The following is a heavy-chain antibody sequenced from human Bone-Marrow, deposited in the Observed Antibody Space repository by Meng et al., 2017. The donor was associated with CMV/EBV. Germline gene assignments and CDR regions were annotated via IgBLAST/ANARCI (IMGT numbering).Heavy chain of an antibody. J-gene: IGHJ4*02. Sequence: GGSLRLSCAASGFTVSSNYMSWVRQAPGKGLEWVSVIYSGGSTYYADSVKGRFTISRDNFKNTLYLQMNSLRAEDTAVYYCARDPDSSGYYDYWGQGTLVTFSS. CDR2: IYSGGST. CDR1: GFTVSSNY. V-gene: IGHV3-66*02. D-gene: IGHD3-22*01. CDR3: ARDPDSSGYYDY.